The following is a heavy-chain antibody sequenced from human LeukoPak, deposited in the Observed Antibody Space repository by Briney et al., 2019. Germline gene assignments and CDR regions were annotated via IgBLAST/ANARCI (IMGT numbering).Heavy chain of an antibody. J-gene: IGHJ4*02. V-gene: IGHV3-33*01. CDR1: GFTFSSYG. CDR3: ARGDGYYFGF. CDR2: IWYDGSNK. Sequence: GGSLRLSCAASGFTFSSYGMHWVRQAPGKGLEWVAVIWYDGSNKYYADSVKGRFTISRDNARDSLFLQMNSLRAEDTAVYYCARGDGYYFGFWGQGTPVTVSS.